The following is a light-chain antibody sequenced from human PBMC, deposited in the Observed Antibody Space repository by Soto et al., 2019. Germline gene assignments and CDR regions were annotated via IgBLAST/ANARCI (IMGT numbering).Light chain of an antibody. Sequence: DIQMTQSPSSLSASVGDRVTITCRASQSISSYLNWYQQKPGKAPKLLIYAASSLQSGVPSRFSGSGSGTDFTLTISSLQPEDFATYYCQQSYSTPHPSTFGQGTKVEI. CDR1: QSISSY. CDR3: QQSYSTPHPST. V-gene: IGKV1-39*01. CDR2: AAS. J-gene: IGKJ1*01.